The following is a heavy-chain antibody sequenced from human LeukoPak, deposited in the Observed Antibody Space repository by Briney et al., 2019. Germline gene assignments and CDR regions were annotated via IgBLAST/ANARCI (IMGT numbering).Heavy chain of an antibody. CDR3: ARGEFYYDFWSGYYTSLHYFDY. CDR1: GGSISGSY. D-gene: IGHD3-3*01. V-gene: IGHV4-59*12. J-gene: IGHJ4*02. Sequence: SETLSLTCTVSGGSISGSYWSWIRQPPGKGLEWIAYMYNSGSTNYNPSLKSRVTISVDTSKNQFSLKLSSVTAADTAVYYCARGEFYYDFWSGYYTSLHYFDYWGQGTLVTVSS. CDR2: MYNSGST.